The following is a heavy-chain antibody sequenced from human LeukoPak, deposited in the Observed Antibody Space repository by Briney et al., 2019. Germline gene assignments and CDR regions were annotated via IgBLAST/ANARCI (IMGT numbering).Heavy chain of an antibody. D-gene: IGHD4-11*01. J-gene: IGHJ4*02. CDR1: GYPFRGNY. CDR2: IDAKNGYT. CDR3: ARDPSSVTLYFFYY. Sequence: ASVKISCKAFGYPFRGNYIHWLRQAPRQGLEWMGRIDAKNGYTKSAQKFQGRVTMSRDTSISTAYMDLSSLSPDDAAVYYCARDPSSVTLYFFYYWGQGTLVTVSS. V-gene: IGHV1-2*06.